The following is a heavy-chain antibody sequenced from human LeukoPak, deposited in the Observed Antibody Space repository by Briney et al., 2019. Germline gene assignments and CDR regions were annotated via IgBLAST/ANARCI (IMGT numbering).Heavy chain of an antibody. CDR1: GYTFTNYG. CDR3: ARGIAAAGSFDY. D-gene: IGHD6-13*01. CDR2: ISAYNGNT. Sequence: ASVKVSCKTSGYTFTNYGITWVRQAPGQGLEWMGWISAYNGNTNYAQKLQGRVTMTTDTSTSTAYMELRSLRSDDTAVYYCARGIAAAGSFDYWGQGTLVTVSS. V-gene: IGHV1-18*01. J-gene: IGHJ4*02.